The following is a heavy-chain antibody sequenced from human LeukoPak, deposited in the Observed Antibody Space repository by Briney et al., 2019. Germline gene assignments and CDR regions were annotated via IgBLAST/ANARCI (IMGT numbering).Heavy chain of an antibody. CDR2: TYYRSKWIY. J-gene: IGHJ3*02. CDR3: ARDADWAYDAFDI. D-gene: IGHD3-9*01. CDR1: GDSVSVKSDV. Sequence: PSQTLSLTCAISGDSVSVKSDVRNWIRQSPSRGLEWLGRTYYRSKWIYDYATSVKSRIIISPDTSKNQFSLHLNSVTPEDTAVYYCARDADWAYDAFDIWGQGTMVTVSS. V-gene: IGHV6-1*01.